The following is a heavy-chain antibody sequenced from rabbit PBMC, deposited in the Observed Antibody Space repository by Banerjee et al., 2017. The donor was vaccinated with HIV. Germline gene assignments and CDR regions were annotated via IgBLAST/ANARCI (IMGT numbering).Heavy chain of an antibody. CDR3: ATGDISYLDF. Sequence: QEQLEESGGDLVKPEGSLTLTCTASGFSFSSSYWICWVRQAPGKGLEWIGCIYTGDGSTYYASWVNGRFTISKTSSTTVSLQMTTLTATDTATYFCATGDISYLDFWGQGTLVTVS. J-gene: IGHJ6*01. D-gene: IGHD5-1*01. CDR1: GFSFSSSYW. V-gene: IGHV1S45*01. CDR2: IYTGDGST.